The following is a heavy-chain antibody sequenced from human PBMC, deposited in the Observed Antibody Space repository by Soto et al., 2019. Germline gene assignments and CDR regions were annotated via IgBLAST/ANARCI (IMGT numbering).Heavy chain of an antibody. Sequence: ASVKVSCKASGYTFTSYAMHWVRQAPGQRLEWMGWINAGNGDTKYSQKFQGRVTITRDTSASTAYMELSSLRSEDTAVYYCARVYSSSPFDYWGQGTLVTVSS. V-gene: IGHV1-3*01. CDR2: INAGNGDT. J-gene: IGHJ4*02. CDR3: ARVYSSSPFDY. D-gene: IGHD6-13*01. CDR1: GYTFTSYA.